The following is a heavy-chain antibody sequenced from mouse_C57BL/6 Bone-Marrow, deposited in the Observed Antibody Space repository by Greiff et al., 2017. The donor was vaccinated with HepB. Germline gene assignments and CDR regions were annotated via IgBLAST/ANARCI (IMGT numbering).Heavy chain of an antibody. CDR1: GYSITSGYY. J-gene: IGHJ2*01. D-gene: IGHD2-4*01. Sequence: ESGPGLVKPSQSLSLTCSVTGYSITSGYYWNWIRQFPGNKLEWMGYISYDGSNNYNPSLKTRISITRDTSKNQFFLKLNSMTTEDTATYYCARDLYDYDLYFDYWGQGTTLTVSS. CDR3: ARDLYDYDLYFDY. V-gene: IGHV3-6*01. CDR2: ISYDGSN.